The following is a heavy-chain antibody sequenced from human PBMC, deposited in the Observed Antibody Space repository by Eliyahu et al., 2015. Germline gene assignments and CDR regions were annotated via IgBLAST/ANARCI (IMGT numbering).Heavy chain of an antibody. CDR1: GGSISSGDXY. V-gene: IGHV4-30-4*01. CDR2: IYYSGST. J-gene: IGHJ6*02. CDR3: ARESIVVVTARVAHYYYYGMDV. D-gene: IGHD2-21*02. Sequence: QVQLQESGPGLVKPSQTLSLTCTVSGGSISSGDXYWSWIRQPPGKGLEWIGYIYYSGSTYYNPSLKSRVTISVDTSKNQFSLKLSSVTAADTAVYYCARESIVVVTARVAHYYYYGMDVWGQGTTVTVSS.